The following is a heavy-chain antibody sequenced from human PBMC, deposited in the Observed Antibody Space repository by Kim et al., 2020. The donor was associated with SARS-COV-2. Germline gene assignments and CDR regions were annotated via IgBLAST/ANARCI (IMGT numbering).Heavy chain of an antibody. D-gene: IGHD3-10*01. CDR2: NYFGGSI. Sequence: SETLSLTCSVSGGSTDNYYWSWLRQPPGKGPEWIGQNYFGGSINYNTALQSRVTISEDASKSRFSLSLRSVTAADTAVYYCARDPQPFYYGSGFDTWGPGILVTVST. V-gene: IGHV4-59*12. CDR3: ARDPQPFYYGSGFDT. CDR1: GGSTDNYY. J-gene: IGHJ4*02.